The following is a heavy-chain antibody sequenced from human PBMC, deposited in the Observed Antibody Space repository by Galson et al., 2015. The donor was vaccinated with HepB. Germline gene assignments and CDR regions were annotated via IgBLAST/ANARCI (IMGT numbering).Heavy chain of an antibody. J-gene: IGHJ5*02. V-gene: IGHV1-18*01. CDR2: ISTYNGNT. Sequence: SVKVSCKASGYTFTSYGISWVRQAPGQGLEWMGWISTYNGNTNYAQKLQGRVTMTTDTSTSTAYMELRSLRSDDTAVYYCARLTHYYDSSGPGSSFDPWGQGTLVTVSS. CDR3: ARLTHYYDSSGPGSSFDP. CDR1: GYTFTSYG. D-gene: IGHD3-22*01.